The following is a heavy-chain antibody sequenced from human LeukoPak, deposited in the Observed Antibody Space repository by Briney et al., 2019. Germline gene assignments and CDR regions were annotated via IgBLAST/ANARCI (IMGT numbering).Heavy chain of an antibody. D-gene: IGHD1-26*01. V-gene: IGHV4-39*01. J-gene: IGHJ4*02. Sequence: PSETLSLTCTVSGGSISSNSYYLGWIRQPPGKRLEWIGTIYYSGTTYYNPSLKSRVSISVDTSKNQFSLKLTSVTAADTAVYYCARHSGSFYGQYDYWGQGTLVTVSS. CDR2: IYYSGTT. CDR1: GGSISSNSYY. CDR3: ARHSGSFYGQYDY.